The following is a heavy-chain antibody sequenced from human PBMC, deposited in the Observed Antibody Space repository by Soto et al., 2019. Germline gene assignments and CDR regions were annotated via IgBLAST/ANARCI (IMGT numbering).Heavy chain of an antibody. CDR3: ARDGDVNTGFGKDY. V-gene: IGHV3-33*01. Sequence: GGSLRLSCAASGFTFSSYGMHWVRQAPGKGLEWVAFVWHDGGNKFYAESVKGRFTISRDNSKNTLYLQMTSLSAEDTAMYYCARDGDVNTGFGKDYWGQGTLVTVSS. CDR1: GFTFSSYG. D-gene: IGHD3-16*01. J-gene: IGHJ4*02. CDR2: VWHDGGNK.